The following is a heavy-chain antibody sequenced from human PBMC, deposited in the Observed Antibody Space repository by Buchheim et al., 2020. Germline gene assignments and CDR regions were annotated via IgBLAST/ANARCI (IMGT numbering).Heavy chain of an antibody. Sequence: EVQLVESGGGSVQPGGSLRLSCEASGFSFNNYWMTWVRQVPGRGLEWVAIISPDENSKHYLASVRGRFAISRDNAKNSLSLQMHNVRAEDTAVYYCARGGTWSFDSWGQGSL. D-gene: IGHD6-13*01. CDR3: ARGGTWSFDS. J-gene: IGHJ4*02. CDR2: ISPDENSK. V-gene: IGHV3-7*01. CDR1: GFSFNNYW.